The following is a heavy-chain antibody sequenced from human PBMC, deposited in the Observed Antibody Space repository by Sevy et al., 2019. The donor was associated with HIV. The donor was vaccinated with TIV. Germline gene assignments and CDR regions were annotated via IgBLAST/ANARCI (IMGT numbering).Heavy chain of an antibody. D-gene: IGHD3-10*01. CDR2: ISSDGSNS. Sequence: GGSLRLSCAASRFAFSYFPLNWVRQGPGKGLEWLAVISSDGSNSFYTDSVKGRFSISRDNSKKTFYLQMNSLRPDDTAVYLCARDFLGLSSSGLLIESTFDLWGQGTVVTVSS. CDR3: ARDFLGLSSSGLLIESTFDL. J-gene: IGHJ3*01. V-gene: IGHV3-30*04. CDR1: RFAFSYFP.